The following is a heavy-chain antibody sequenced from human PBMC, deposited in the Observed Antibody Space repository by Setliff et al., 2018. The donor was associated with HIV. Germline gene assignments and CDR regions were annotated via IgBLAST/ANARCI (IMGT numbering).Heavy chain of an antibody. CDR2: TSAYNGNT. J-gene: IGHJ4*02. D-gene: IGHD6-13*01. Sequence: ASVKVSCKASGYTFITYAISWVRQAPGQGLEWMGWTSAYNGNTNYAQKVQGRVTMTTDPSTSTSYMELRSLRAEDTAVYYCAAGTIIAAAGNRYWGQGILVTVSS. CDR1: GYTFITYA. V-gene: IGHV1-18*01. CDR3: AAGTIIAAAGNRY.